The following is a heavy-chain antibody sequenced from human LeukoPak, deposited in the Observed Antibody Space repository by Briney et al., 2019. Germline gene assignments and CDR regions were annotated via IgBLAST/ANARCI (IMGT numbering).Heavy chain of an antibody. CDR1: GSTFSTYP. CDR3: AKILSGTYSFDL. Sequence: PGESLRLSCTASGSTFSTYPMTWVRQAPGQGLEWVSAISGNSVTIYYADSVKGRFTISRDNSKNTLYLQMYSLRAEDTAVYYCAKILSGTYSFDLWAQGTLVTVSS. V-gene: IGHV3-23*01. CDR2: ISGNSVTI. J-gene: IGHJ4*02. D-gene: IGHD1-26*01.